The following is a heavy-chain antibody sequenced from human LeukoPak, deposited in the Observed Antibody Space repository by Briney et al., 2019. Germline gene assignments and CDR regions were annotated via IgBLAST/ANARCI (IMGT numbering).Heavy chain of an antibody. J-gene: IGHJ6*03. CDR3: ARLSRLYTASPYYYYYYYMDV. Sequence: SETLSLTCTVSGDSISSNNYYWGWIRQPPGKGLEWIGNIYHSGSTYYNPSLKSRVTISVDTSKNQFSLKLSSVTAADTAVYYCARLSRLYTASPYYYYYYYMDVWGKGTTVTVSS. CDR2: IYHSGST. CDR1: GDSISSNNYY. D-gene: IGHD3-16*02. V-gene: IGHV4-39*07.